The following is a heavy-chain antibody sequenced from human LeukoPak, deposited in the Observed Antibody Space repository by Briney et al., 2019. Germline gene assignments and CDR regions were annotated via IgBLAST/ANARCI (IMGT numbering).Heavy chain of an antibody. CDR2: INPSGGVT. CDR3: ARGRTQLWLPLGY. Sequence: ASVKVSCKASGYTFTNYYIHWVRQAPGQGLEWMGLINPSGGVTTYAQKFQGRVTMTRDTSTSTVYMELSSLRSEDTAMYYCARGRTQLWLPLGYWGQGTLVTVSS. J-gene: IGHJ4*02. D-gene: IGHD5-18*01. CDR1: GYTFTNYY. V-gene: IGHV1-46*01.